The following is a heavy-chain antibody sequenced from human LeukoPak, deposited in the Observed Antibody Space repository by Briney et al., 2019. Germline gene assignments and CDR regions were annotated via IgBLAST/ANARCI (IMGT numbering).Heavy chain of an antibody. J-gene: IGHJ4*02. CDR1: GGSVSSGGYY. CDR2: INHSGST. Sequence: SETLSLTCTVSGGSVSSGGYYWSWIRQPPGKGLEWIGEINHSGSTNYNPSLKSRVTISVDTSKNQFSLKLSSVTAADTAVYYCARGGVRGVIITSRLGFDYWGQGTLVTVSS. CDR3: ARGGVRGVIITSRLGFDY. V-gene: IGHV4-61*08. D-gene: IGHD3-10*01.